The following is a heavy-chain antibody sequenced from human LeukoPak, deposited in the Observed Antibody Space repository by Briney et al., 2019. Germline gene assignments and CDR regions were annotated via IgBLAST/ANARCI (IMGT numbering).Heavy chain of an antibody. J-gene: IGHJ3*02. CDR1: GGSISSYY. CDR3: ARDYLGGNPDAFDI. Sequence: SETLSLTCTVSGGSISSYYWSWIRQPAGKGLEWIGRIYTSGSTNYNPSLKSRVTMSVDTSKNQFSLKLSSVTAADTAVYYCARDYLGGNPDAFDIWGQGTMVTVSS. D-gene: IGHD4-23*01. CDR2: IYTSGST. V-gene: IGHV4-4*07.